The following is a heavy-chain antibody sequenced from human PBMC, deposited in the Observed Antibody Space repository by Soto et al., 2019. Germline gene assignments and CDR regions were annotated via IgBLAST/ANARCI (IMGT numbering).Heavy chain of an antibody. D-gene: IGHD6-19*01. CDR2: ISCCGGST. Sequence: LRLSCVACGFNFKKFAMAWVRQAPGEGLEWVSGISCCGGSTSYADSVKGRFSIARDDSKNTLSLQMNSLRVEDTAQYYCAKADGEQWLVPHLDNWGQGTLVTVSS. J-gene: IGHJ4*02. V-gene: IGHV3-23*01. CDR3: AKADGEQWLVPHLDN. CDR1: GFNFKKFA.